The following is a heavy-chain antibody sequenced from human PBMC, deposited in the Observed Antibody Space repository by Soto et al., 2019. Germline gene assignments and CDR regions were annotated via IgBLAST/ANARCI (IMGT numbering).Heavy chain of an antibody. J-gene: IGHJ6*02. CDR1: GFSLSNTGMC. CDR2: IDWGGDK. Sequence: SGPTLVNPTQTLTLTCAFSGFSLSNTGMCVSWIRQPPGKALEWLALIDWGGDKYYNTSLKSRLTLSKDSSKNQVVLTMTNMDPVDTATYYCARLTAAGIYYYYGFDVWGQGTTVTVSS. CDR3: ARLTAAGIYYYYGFDV. D-gene: IGHD6-25*01. V-gene: IGHV2-70*01.